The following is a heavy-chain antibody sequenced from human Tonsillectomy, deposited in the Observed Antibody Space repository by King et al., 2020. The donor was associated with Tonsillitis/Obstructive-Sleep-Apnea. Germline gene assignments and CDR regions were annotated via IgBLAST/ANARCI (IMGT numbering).Heavy chain of an antibody. V-gene: IGHV3-30*18. J-gene: IGHJ4*02. D-gene: IGHD3-22*01. Sequence: VQLVESGGGVVQPGESLRLSCAASGFTFSSFGMHWVRQAPGKGLEWVSVVAYDGSNKYYADSVKGRFTSSRDNSKNTVYLQMNSLRAEDTAVYYCAKAHHDISGYYFDYWGQGPLVTVSS. CDR3: AKAHHDISGYYFDY. CDR1: GFTFSSFG. CDR2: VAYDGSNK.